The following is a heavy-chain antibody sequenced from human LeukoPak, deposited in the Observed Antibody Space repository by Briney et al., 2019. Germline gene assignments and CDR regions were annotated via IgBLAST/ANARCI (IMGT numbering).Heavy chain of an antibody. J-gene: IGHJ4*02. V-gene: IGHV4-39*01. Sequence: SETLSLTCTVSGGSISSSSYYWGWIRQPPGKGLEWIGSIYYSGSTYYNPSPKSRVTISVDTSKNQFSLKLSSVTAADTAVYYCARLEDYYDSSGYYYYFDYWGQGTLVTVSS. CDR1: GGSISSSSYY. CDR3: ARLEDYYDSSGYYYYFDY. CDR2: IYYSGST. D-gene: IGHD3-22*01.